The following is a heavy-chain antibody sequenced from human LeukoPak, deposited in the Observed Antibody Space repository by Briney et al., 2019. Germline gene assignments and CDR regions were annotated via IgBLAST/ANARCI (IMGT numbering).Heavy chain of an antibody. CDR2: ISWNSGSI. D-gene: IGHD3-22*01. V-gene: IGHV3-9*01. J-gene: IGHJ4*02. CDR1: GFTFDDYA. CDR3: AKDIDYDSSGYLFDY. Sequence: PGRSLRLSCAASGFTFDDYAMHWVRQAPGKGLEWVSGISWNSGSIGYADSVKGRFTISRDNAKNSLYLQMNSLRAEDTALYYCAKDIDYDSSGYLFDYWGQGTLVTVSS.